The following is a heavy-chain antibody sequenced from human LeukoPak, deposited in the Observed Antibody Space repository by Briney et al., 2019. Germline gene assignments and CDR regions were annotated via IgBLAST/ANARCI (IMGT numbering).Heavy chain of an antibody. Sequence: ASVKASCKASGGTFSSYAISWVRQAPGQGLEWMGGIIPIFGTANYAQKFQGRVTITADESTSTAYMQLSSLRSEDTAVYYCARVSVQLERREDYYYYMDVWGKGTTVTVSS. V-gene: IGHV1-69*13. CDR1: GGTFSSYA. D-gene: IGHD1-1*01. CDR2: IIPIFGTA. J-gene: IGHJ6*03. CDR3: ARVSVQLERREDYYYYMDV.